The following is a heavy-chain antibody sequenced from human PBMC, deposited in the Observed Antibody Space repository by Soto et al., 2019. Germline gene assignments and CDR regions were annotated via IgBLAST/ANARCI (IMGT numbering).Heavy chain of an antibody. D-gene: IGHD3-3*02. CDR1: GDSINNSHW. Sequence: QVQLQESSPGLVQPSGTLSLTGAVSGDSINNSHWWSWVRKTPGKGLECIGETYHSGTTNYNPSLENRVTLSIDKATNKFSLKMNSVTAADTAVDYCAREVNSIPAGGQNWFDPWGQGTLVTVSS. J-gene: IGHJ5*02. CDR2: TYHSGTT. CDR3: AREVNSIPAGGQNWFDP. V-gene: IGHV4-4*02.